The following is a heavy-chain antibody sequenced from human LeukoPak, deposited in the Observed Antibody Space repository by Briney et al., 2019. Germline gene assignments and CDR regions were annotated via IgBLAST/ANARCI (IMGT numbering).Heavy chain of an antibody. V-gene: IGHV1-69*05. CDR2: IIPIFGTA. CDR3: ASKYYYDSSGSFDY. D-gene: IGHD3-22*01. CDR1: GGTFSSYA. Sequence: GASVKVSCKASGGTFSSYAISWVPQAPGQGLEWMGRIIPIFGTANYAQKFQGRVTITTDESTSTAYMELSSLRSEDTAVYYCASKYYYDSSGSFDYWGQGTLVTVSS. J-gene: IGHJ4*02.